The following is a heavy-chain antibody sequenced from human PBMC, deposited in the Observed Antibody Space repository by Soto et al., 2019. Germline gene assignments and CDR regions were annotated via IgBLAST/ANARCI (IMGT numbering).Heavy chain of an antibody. J-gene: IGHJ4*02. CDR3: ARDLKYYDILTGLDY. D-gene: IGHD3-9*01. CDR2: IHPSDGTT. CDR1: GYTLTYSH. V-gene: IGHV1-46*01. Sequence: ASVKVSCKASGYTLTYSHILWLRQAPGQGLEWIGMIHPSDGTTTYAQKFQDRVTMTRDTSTSTVYMELTSLRFEDTAIYYCARDLKYYDILTGLDYWGQGTQVTVSS.